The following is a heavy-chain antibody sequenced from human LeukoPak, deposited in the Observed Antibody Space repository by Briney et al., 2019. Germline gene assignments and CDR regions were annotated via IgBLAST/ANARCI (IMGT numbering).Heavy chain of an antibody. CDR2: IIPIFGTA. Sequence: GASVKVSCKASGYTFTSYAISWVRQAPGQGLEWMGGIIPIFGTANYAQKFQGRVTITADKSTSTVYMELSSLRSEDTAVYYCARDWGSSSWYVKDSFRFDPWGQGTLVTVSS. CDR1: GYTFTSYA. J-gene: IGHJ5*02. V-gene: IGHV1-69*06. CDR3: ARDWGSSSWYVKDSFRFDP. D-gene: IGHD6-13*01.